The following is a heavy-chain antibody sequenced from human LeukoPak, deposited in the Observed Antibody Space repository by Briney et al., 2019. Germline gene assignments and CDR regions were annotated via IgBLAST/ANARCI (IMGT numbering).Heavy chain of an antibody. V-gene: IGHV4-31*03. Sequence: SQTLSLTCTVSGGSISNGGYYWSWIRQHPGKGLEWIGYIYDSGTTYYNPALQSRVTISVDTSDNQFSLKPRSLTAADTAVYYCARGGDRRGFDYWGQGTLVTVSS. CDR1: GGSISNGGYY. D-gene: IGHD1-14*01. CDR3: ARGGDRRGFDY. CDR2: IYDSGTT. J-gene: IGHJ4*02.